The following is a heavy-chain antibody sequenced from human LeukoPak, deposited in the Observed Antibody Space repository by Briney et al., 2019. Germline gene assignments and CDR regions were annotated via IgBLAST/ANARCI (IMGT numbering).Heavy chain of an antibody. CDR1: GYTYTSYG. CDR3: ARDARDVLLWFGEFFP. Sequence: ASVKVSRKASGYTYTSYGISWVRQAPGQGLEWMGWISGYNGNTKYAQNLQDRVTMTTDTSTSTAYMELRSLRSDDTAVYYCARDARDVLLWFGEFFPWGQGTLVTVSS. V-gene: IGHV1-18*01. J-gene: IGHJ5*02. D-gene: IGHD3-10*01. CDR2: ISGYNGNT.